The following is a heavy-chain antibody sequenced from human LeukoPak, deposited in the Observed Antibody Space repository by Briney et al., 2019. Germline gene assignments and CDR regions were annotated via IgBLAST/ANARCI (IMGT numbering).Heavy chain of an antibody. CDR1: GFTFSSYA. CDR2: ISYDGSNK. CDR3: ARDSSPNGDYEMIDY. Sequence: PGGSLRLPCAASGFTFSSYAMHWVRQAPGKGLEWVAVISYDGSNKYYADSVKGRFTISRDNSKNTLYLQMNSLRAEDTAVYYCARDSSPNGDYEMIDYWGQGTLVTVSS. J-gene: IGHJ4*02. D-gene: IGHD4-17*01. V-gene: IGHV3-30-3*01.